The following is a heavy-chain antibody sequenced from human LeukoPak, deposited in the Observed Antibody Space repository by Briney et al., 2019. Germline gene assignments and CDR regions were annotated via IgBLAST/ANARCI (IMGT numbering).Heavy chain of an antibody. V-gene: IGHV3-21*01. J-gene: IGHJ3*02. CDR1: GFTFSSYS. Sequence: GGSLRLSCASSGFTFSSYSMNWVRQAPGKGLEWVSSISSSSSYIYYADSVKGRFTISRDNAKNSLYLQMNRLRAEDTAVYYCASATIYDAFDIWGQGTMVTVSS. D-gene: IGHD5-12*01. CDR2: ISSSSSYI. CDR3: ASATIYDAFDI.